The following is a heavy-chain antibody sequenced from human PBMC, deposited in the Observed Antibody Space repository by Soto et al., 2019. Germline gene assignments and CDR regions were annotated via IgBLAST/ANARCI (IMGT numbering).Heavy chain of an antibody. CDR3: ARGGYFDSGSYLAY. Sequence: APVEGYCTSSGYTFTSYGINWVRQAPGRGHEWMGWINPGNGNTKYSQQFQGRVIIDRDTSASTAYMELSSLRSEDTAVYYCARGGYFDSGSYLAYWGTCTQVNV. CDR2: INPGNGNT. V-gene: IGHV1-3*01. D-gene: IGHD3-22*01. J-gene: IGHJ1*01. CDR1: GYTFTSYG.